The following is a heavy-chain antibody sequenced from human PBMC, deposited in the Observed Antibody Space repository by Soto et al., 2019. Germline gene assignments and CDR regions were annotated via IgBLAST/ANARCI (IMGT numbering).Heavy chain of an antibody. J-gene: IGHJ5*02. Sequence: SETLSLTCAVYGGSFSGYYWSWIRQPPGKGLEWIGEINHSGSTNYNPSLKSRVTISVDTSKNQFSPKLSSVTAADTAVYYCARGYDSSGNWFDPWGQGTLVTVSS. CDR1: GGSFSGYY. CDR2: INHSGST. D-gene: IGHD3-22*01. CDR3: ARGYDSSGNWFDP. V-gene: IGHV4-34*01.